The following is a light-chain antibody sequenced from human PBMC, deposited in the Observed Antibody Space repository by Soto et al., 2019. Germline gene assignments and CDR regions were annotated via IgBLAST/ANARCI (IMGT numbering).Light chain of an antibody. J-gene: IGKJ2*01. V-gene: IGKV1-5*01. CDR2: DVS. CDR3: QHTTDFT. CDR1: SSKW. Sequence: DIQITHSRSTLAASVGDTVTMTCRSSSKWLAWYQKKPGKAPKLLIYDVSNLERGVPPRFSGSTSGAESTLTITCLQPDDLGTYYCQHTTDFTFGQGTKVDIK.